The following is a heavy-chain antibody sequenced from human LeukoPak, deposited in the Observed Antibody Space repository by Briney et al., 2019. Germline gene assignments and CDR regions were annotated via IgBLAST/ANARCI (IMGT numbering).Heavy chain of an antibody. CDR3: ARLGSGWAIDY. J-gene: IGHJ4*02. D-gene: IGHD6-19*01. CDR2: ISYDGSNK. V-gene: IGHV3-30*04. CDR1: GFTFSSYA. Sequence: PGRSLRLSCAASGFTFSSYAMHWVRQAPGKGLEWVAVISYDGSNKYYADSVKGRFTISRDQSKNTVYLQMNSLRADDTAVYYCARLGSGWAIDYWGQGTLVTVSS.